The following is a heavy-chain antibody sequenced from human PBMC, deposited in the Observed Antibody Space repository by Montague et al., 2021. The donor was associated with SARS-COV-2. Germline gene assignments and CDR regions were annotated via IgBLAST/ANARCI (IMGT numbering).Heavy chain of an antibody. CDR1: CGSISSSSDY. CDR3: ARHPLGYCSSTSCHVG. CDR2: IYYSGST. Sequence: SETLSLTCTIPCGSISSSSDYWGWIRQPPGKGLEWIGSIYYSGSTYYSPSLKSRVTISVDTSKNQFSLKLSSVTAADTAVYYCARHPLGYCSSTSCHVGWGQGTLVTVSS. V-gene: IGHV4-39*01. D-gene: IGHD2-2*01. J-gene: IGHJ4*02.